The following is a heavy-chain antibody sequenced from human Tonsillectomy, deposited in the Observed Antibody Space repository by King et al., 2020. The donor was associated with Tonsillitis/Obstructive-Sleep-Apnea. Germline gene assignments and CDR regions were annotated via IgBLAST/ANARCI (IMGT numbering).Heavy chain of an antibody. J-gene: IGHJ6*02. D-gene: IGHD3-22*01. CDR3: ARLPSSAEYYYYYYGMDV. CDR1: GGSFSGYY. V-gene: IGHV4-34*01. CDR2: INHSGST. Sequence: VQLQQWGAGLLKPSETLSLTCAVYGGSFSGYYLSWIRQPPGKGLEWIGEINHSGSTNYNPSLKSRVTISVDTSKNQFSLKLSSVTAADTAVYYCARLPSSAEYYYYYYGMDVWGQGTTVTVSS.